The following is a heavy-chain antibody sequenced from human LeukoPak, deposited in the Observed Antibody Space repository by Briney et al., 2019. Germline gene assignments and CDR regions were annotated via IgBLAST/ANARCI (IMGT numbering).Heavy chain of an antibody. CDR3: ASYSGSYDLDAFDI. V-gene: IGHV3-21*01. J-gene: IGHJ3*02. D-gene: IGHD1-26*01. Sequence: GGSLRLSCAASGFTFSSYSMNWVRQAPGKGLEWVSSISSSSSYIYYADSVKGRFTISRDSAKNSLYLQMNSLRAEDTAVYYCASYSGSYDLDAFDIWGQGTMVTVSS. CDR2: ISSSSSYI. CDR1: GFTFSSYS.